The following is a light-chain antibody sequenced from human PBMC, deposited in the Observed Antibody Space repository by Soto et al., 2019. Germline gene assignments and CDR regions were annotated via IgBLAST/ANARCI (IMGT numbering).Light chain of an antibody. Sequence: EIVITQSPATLSVSPGEKATLSFRAIQSVRNNLAWYQQKPGQAPRLLIYGASTRATGIPARFSGSGSGTEFTLTISSLQSEDFALYYCQHYNNWPPAWTFGQGTKVDIK. V-gene: IGKV3-15*01. J-gene: IGKJ1*01. CDR3: QHYNNWPPAWT. CDR2: GAS. CDR1: QSVRNN.